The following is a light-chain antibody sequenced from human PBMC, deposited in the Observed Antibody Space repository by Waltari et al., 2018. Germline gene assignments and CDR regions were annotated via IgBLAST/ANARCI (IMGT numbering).Light chain of an antibody. CDR1: QSISSY. CDR3: QQSYSTPPWT. CDR2: AAS. V-gene: IGKV1-39*01. Sequence: DIQMTQSPSSLSASVGDSVTITGRASQSISSYLNWYQPKPGKAPKLMIYAASSFQSGVPSWFIGRGSVTDFTLTISSPPPEDFATYYCQQSYSTPPWTFGQGTKVEIK. J-gene: IGKJ1*01.